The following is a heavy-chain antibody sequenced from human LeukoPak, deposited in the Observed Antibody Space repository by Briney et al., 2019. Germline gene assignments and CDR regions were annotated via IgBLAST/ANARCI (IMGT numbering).Heavy chain of an antibody. V-gene: IGHV3-53*01. Sequence: PGGSLRLSCAASGFTVSSNYMSWVRQAPGKGLEWVSVIYSGGSTYYADSVKGRFTISRDNSKNTLYLQMNSLRAEDTAVYYCARSTEDYSNYRRTYYYYYYMDVWGKGTTVTVSS. D-gene: IGHD4-11*01. J-gene: IGHJ6*03. CDR2: IYSGGST. CDR3: ARSTEDYSNYRRTYYYYYYMDV. CDR1: GFTVSSNY.